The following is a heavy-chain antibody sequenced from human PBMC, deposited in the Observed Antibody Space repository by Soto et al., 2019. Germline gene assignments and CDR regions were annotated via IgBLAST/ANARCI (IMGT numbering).Heavy chain of an antibody. CDR2: INPSGGST. CDR3: AREGSGYSYFYGMDV. CDR1: GYTFTSYY. V-gene: IGHV1-46*01. Sequence: ASVKVSCKASGYTFTSYYMHWVRQAPGQGLEWMGIINPSGGSTSYAQKFQGRVTMTRDTSTSTVYMELSSLRSEDTAVYYCAREGSGYSYFYGMDVWGQGATVTVSS. J-gene: IGHJ6*02. D-gene: IGHD5-18*01.